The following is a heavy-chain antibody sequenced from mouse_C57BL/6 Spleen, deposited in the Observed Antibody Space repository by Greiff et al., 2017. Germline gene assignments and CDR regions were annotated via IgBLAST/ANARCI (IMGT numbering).Heavy chain of an antibody. Sequence: VQLQQSGPGLVQPSQSLSITCTVSGFSLTSYGVHWVRQSPGKGLEWLGVIWSGGSTDYNAAFISRLSISKDNSKSQVFFKMNSLQADDTAIYYCARYYDYEGYYFDYWGQGTTLTVSS. CDR1: GFSLTSYG. V-gene: IGHV2-2*01. CDR3: ARYYDYEGYYFDY. J-gene: IGHJ2*01. CDR2: IWSGGST. D-gene: IGHD2-4*01.